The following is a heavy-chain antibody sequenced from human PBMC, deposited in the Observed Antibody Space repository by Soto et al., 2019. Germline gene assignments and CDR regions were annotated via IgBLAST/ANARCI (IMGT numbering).Heavy chain of an antibody. CDR1: GFTFSSYA. D-gene: IGHD3-10*01. CDR2: IIGSGGST. J-gene: IGHJ6*02. V-gene: IGHV3-23*01. Sequence: GSLRLSCAASGFTFSSYAMSWVRQAPGKGLEWVSSIIGSGGSTYYADSVKGRFTISRDNSKNTLFLQMNSLRAEDTAVYYCAKTSSSGSYPDYYFYYGMDVWGQGTTVTVSS. CDR3: AKTSSSGSYPDYYFYYGMDV.